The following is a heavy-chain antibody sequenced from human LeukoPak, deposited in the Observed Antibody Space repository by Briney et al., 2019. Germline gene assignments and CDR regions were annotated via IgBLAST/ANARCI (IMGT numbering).Heavy chain of an antibody. CDR2: IYFSGST. V-gene: IGHV4-61*02. CDR3: ARPGYYGSGSLLKAFDI. D-gene: IGHD3-10*01. CDR1: GGSISSGSYY. J-gene: IGHJ3*02. Sequence: SETLSLTCTVSGGSISSGSYYWSWIRQPAGKGLEWIGRIYFSGSTKYNPSLKSRVTISVDKSKNQFSLKLSSVTAADTAVYYCARPGYYGSGSLLKAFDIWGQGTMVTVSS.